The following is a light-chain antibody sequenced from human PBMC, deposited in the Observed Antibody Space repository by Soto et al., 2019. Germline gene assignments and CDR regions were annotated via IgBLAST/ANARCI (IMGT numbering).Light chain of an antibody. CDR2: SNN. V-gene: IGLV1-44*01. Sequence: QSVLTQPPSASGTPGQRVTISCSGSSSNIGSNTVNWYQQLPGTAPKLLIYSNNQRPSGVPDRFSGSKSGTSASLAISGLQSEAEADYYCAAWDDSLKDVFGTGTKLTV. CDR3: AAWDDSLKDV. J-gene: IGLJ1*01. CDR1: SSNIGSNT.